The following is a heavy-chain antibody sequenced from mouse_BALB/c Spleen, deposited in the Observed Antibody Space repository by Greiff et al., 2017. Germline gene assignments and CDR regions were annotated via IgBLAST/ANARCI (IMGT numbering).Heavy chain of an antibody. Sequence: EVQRVESGGGLVQPGGSRKLSCAASGFTFSSFGMHWVRQAPEKGLEWVAYISSGSSTIYYADTVKGRFTISRDNPKNTLFLQMTSLRSEDTAMYYCARSNYGKYFDVWGAGTTVTVSS. D-gene: IGHD1-1*01. CDR3: ARSNYGKYFDV. J-gene: IGHJ1*01. V-gene: IGHV5-17*02. CDR2: ISSGSSTI. CDR1: GFTFSSFG.